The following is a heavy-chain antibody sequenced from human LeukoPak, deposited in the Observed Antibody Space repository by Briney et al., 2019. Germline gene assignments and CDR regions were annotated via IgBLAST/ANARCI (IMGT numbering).Heavy chain of an antibody. V-gene: IGHV3-30*04. CDR3: ASLASAEVVTPPDY. Sequence: PGGSLRLSCEASRFTFSSYAMHWVRQAPGKGLEWVAVISYDGSNKYYADSVKGRFTISRDNSKNTLYLQMNSLRAEDTAVYYCASLASAEVVTPPDYWGQGTLVTVSS. D-gene: IGHD4-23*01. CDR2: ISYDGSNK. J-gene: IGHJ4*02. CDR1: RFTFSSYA.